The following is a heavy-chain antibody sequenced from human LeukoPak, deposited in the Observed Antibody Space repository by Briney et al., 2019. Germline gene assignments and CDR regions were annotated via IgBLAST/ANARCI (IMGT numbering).Heavy chain of an antibody. J-gene: IGHJ4*02. CDR1: GFTFGDYA. D-gene: IGHD3-22*01. CDR2: IRSKTYGGTT. Sequence: GGSLRLSCTASGFTFGDYAVNWVRQAPGKGLEWVGFIRSKTYGGTTEYAASVEGRFTISRDESKSIAYLQMNSLKTEDTALYYCARAYDSSGYYQAYWGQGTLVTVSS. CDR3: ARAYDSSGYYQAY. V-gene: IGHV3-49*04.